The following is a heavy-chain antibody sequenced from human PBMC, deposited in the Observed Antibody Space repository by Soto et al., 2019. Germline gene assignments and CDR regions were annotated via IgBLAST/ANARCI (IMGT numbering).Heavy chain of an antibody. CDR3: GSSAGFCSGGSCYDY. Sequence: EVQLVETGGGLIQPGGSLRLSCAASKLTVSSSYMTWVRQAPGKGLEWVSVIYSGGLTYYADSVKGRFTISRDTSKNTLYRQMNTLRADDTAVYYCGSSAGFCSGGSCYDYWGQGTLVTVSS. V-gene: IGHV3-53*02. CDR2: IYSGGLT. D-gene: IGHD2-15*01. J-gene: IGHJ4*02. CDR1: KLTVSSSY.